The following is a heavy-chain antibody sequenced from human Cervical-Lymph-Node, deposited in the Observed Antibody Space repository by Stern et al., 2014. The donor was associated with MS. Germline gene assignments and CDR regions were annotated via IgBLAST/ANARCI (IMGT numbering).Heavy chain of an antibody. J-gene: IGHJ4*02. V-gene: IGHV3-30*04. CDR1: GFTFSAYA. D-gene: IGHD2-21*02. Sequence: VHLVESGGGVVQPGRSLRLSCAASGFTFSAYAMHWVRQAPGKGLAWVASVSADGSVNHYTDSVKGRLTISRDNSKYTLYLEMNSLTTEDAAVYYCVKRGGDLLHYFDCWGQGALVTVSS. CDR2: VSADGSVN. CDR3: VKRGGDLLHYFDC.